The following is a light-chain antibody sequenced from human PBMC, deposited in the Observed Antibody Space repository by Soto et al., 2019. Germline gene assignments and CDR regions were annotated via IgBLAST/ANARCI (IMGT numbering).Light chain of an antibody. Sequence: ETVLTQSPSILSLSPGERATLSCRASQNVRSSSLAWYQQKPGQAPRLLIYAASTRVTGVADRFSGSGSGTDFTLTISRLEAEDFAVYHCQQYNSWLWTFGQGTKVDIK. CDR3: QQYNSWLWT. CDR2: AAS. V-gene: IGKV3-20*01. J-gene: IGKJ1*01. CDR1: QNVRSSS.